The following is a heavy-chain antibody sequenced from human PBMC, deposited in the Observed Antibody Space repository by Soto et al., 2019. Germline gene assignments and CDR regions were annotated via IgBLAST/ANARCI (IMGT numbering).Heavy chain of an antibody. Sequence: GGSLRLSCAASGFTFDIHAMSWVRQAPGKGLQWVSVISGSGGSTYYADSVKGRFTISRVNSKNTLYLQMNSLRADDTAVYYCAKGSPATHYFYYAMDVWGQGTTVTVSS. V-gene: IGHV3-23*01. CDR2: ISGSGGST. J-gene: IGHJ6*02. CDR3: AKGSPATHYFYYAMDV. CDR1: GFTFDIHA.